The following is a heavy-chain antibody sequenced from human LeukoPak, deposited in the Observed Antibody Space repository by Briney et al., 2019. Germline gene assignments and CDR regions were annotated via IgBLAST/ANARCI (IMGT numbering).Heavy chain of an antibody. CDR3: ARVTVVTIDY. CDR2: IYYSGST. D-gene: IGHD5-12*01. J-gene: IGHJ4*02. CDR1: GGSIRSYY. Sequence: PSETLSLTCTVSGGSIRSYYWSWIRQSPGKGLEWIGYIYYSGSTNYNPSLKSRVTISVDTSKNQFSLKLSSVTAADTAVYYCARVTVVTIDYWGQGTLVTVSS. V-gene: IGHV4-59*12.